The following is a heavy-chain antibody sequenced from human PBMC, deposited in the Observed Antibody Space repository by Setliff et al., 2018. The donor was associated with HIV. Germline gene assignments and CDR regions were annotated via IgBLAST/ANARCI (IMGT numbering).Heavy chain of an antibody. CDR1: GFTVSSNY. D-gene: IGHD5-18*01. Sequence: GSLRLSCAASGFTVSSNYMSWVRQPPGKGLEWIGSMYYSGSTYYTPSLKSRITISLDTSKNQFSLRMRSVTAADTAVYYCARDAPWDSYGLDYWGQGTLVTVSS. V-gene: IGHV4-39*07. J-gene: IGHJ4*02. CDR2: MYYSGST. CDR3: ARDAPWDSYGLDY.